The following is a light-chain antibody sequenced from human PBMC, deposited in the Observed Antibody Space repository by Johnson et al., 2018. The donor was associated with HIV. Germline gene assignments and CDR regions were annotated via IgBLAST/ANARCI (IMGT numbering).Light chain of an antibody. J-gene: IGLJ1*01. V-gene: IGLV1-51*02. Sequence: QSVLTQPPSVSAAPGQKVTISCSGSSSNIGNNYVSWYQQLPGTAPKLLIYENNKRPSGIPDRFSGSKFGTSATLGITGLQTGDEADYYCATWDTSLSVYVFGTGTKVTVL. CDR3: ATWDTSLSVYV. CDR1: SSNIGNNY. CDR2: ENN.